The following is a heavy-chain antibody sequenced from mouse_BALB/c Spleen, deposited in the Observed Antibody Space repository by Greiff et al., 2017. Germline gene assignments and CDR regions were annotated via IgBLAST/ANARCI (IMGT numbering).Heavy chain of an antibody. J-gene: IGHJ2*01. D-gene: IGHD2-4*01. Sequence: LQQPGSELVRPGASVKLSCKASGYTFTSYWMHWVKQRHGQGLEWIGNIYPGSGSTNYDEKFKSKGTLTVDTSSSTAYMHLSSLTSEDSAVYYCTRGYDYDFWGQGTTLTVSS. CDR3: TRGYDYDF. CDR2: IYPGSGST. CDR1: GYTFTSYW. V-gene: IGHV1S22*01.